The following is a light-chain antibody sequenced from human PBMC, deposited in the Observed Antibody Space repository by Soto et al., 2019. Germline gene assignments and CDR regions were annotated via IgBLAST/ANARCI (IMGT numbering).Light chain of an antibody. V-gene: IGKV3-11*01. CDR2: DAS. J-gene: IGKJ2*01. CDR3: QHPSNWYP. CDR1: QSVSSY. Sequence: EIVLTQSPATLSLSPGERATLSCRASQSVSSYLAWYQQKPGQAPRLLIYDASSRATGIPARFSGSESGTDFTLAITSPEPQDFAVYYCQHPSNWYPFGQGTKLEIK.